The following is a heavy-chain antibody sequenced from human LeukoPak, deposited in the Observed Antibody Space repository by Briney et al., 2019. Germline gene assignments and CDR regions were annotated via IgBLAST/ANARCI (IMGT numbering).Heavy chain of an antibody. V-gene: IGHV3-33*01. CDR2: IWSGGTNE. CDR1: GFRFNTFG. D-gene: IGHD2-21*02. CDR3: ARENAAGDGTDY. J-gene: IGHJ4*02. Sequence: GGSLRLSCEASGFRFNTFGMHWVRQAPGKGLEGVGLIWSGGTNEHYGGSVRGRFTVSRDNSKNTLYLQMDSLRVGDTAIYYCARENAAGDGTDYWGQGTLVTVFS.